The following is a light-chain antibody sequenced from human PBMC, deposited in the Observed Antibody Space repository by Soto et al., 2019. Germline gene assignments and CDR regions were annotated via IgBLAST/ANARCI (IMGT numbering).Light chain of an antibody. V-gene: IGLV4-69*01. Sequence: QSVLTQSPSASASLGASVKLTCTLSSGHSSYAIAWHQQQPEKGPRYLMKLNSDGSHSKGDGIPDRFSGSSSGAERYLTISSLQSEDEADYYCAAWDDSLNGRVFGTGTKLTVL. CDR3: AAWDDSLNGRV. CDR1: SGHSSYA. J-gene: IGLJ1*01. CDR2: LNSDGSH.